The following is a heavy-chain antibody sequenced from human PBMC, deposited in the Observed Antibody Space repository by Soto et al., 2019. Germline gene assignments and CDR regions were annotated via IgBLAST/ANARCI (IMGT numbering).Heavy chain of an antibody. D-gene: IGHD6-6*01. Sequence: QVQLQQSGPGLVKPWQTLPLTCAISGASVPSTSAAWNWISQSPSRGLEWLGRTYYRSKWYNDYAVSVKSRITINPDTSKNQFSLQLNSVTPEDTAVYYCAREIYSSSLHYYYYGMDVWGQGTTVTVSS. J-gene: IGHJ6*02. CDR3: AREIYSSSLHYYYYGMDV. CDR2: TYYRSKWYN. V-gene: IGHV6-1*01. CDR1: GASVPSTSAA.